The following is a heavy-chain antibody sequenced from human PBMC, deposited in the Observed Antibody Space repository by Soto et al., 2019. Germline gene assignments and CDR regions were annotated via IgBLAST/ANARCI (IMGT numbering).Heavy chain of an antibody. CDR1: GGSFSSYA. CDR3: ARDTYYFHSRDYHWFDP. Sequence: QDQLVQSGAEVKKPGSSVKVSCKASGGSFSSYAIHWVRQAPGQGLEWMGEITPVFGTADYAQKFQGRIRITADTSGGVVSMELSSLKLADTAVDFGARDTYYFHSRDYHWFDPWGQGTLVTVSS. D-gene: IGHD3-22*01. CDR2: ITPVFGTA. V-gene: IGHV1-69*14. J-gene: IGHJ5*02.